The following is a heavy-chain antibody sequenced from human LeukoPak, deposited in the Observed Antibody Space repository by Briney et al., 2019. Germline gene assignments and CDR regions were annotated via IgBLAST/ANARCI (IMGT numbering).Heavy chain of an antibody. D-gene: IGHD1-1*01. Sequence: PGGSLRLSCAASGFTFSSYSMNWVRQAPGKGLEWVSSISSSSNYIYYADSVKGRFTISRDNAKNSLYLQMNSLRAEDTAVYYCAKDVQSWPTYFDYWGQGTLVTVSS. CDR3: AKDVQSWPTYFDY. CDR2: ISSSSNYI. V-gene: IGHV3-21*04. J-gene: IGHJ4*02. CDR1: GFTFSSYS.